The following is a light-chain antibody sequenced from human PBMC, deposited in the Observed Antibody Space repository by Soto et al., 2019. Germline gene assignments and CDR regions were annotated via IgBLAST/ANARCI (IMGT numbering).Light chain of an antibody. CDR3: QQRSNWPRS. V-gene: IGKV3-11*01. CDR2: DAS. CDR1: QSVSSS. J-gene: IGKJ4*01. Sequence: EIVLTQSPITLSLSPGERATLSCRASQSVSSSLAWYQQKPGQAPRLLIYDASNRATGIPARFSGSGSETDLNLTVSSLEPEDFAVYYCQQRSNWPRSFGGGTKVEIK.